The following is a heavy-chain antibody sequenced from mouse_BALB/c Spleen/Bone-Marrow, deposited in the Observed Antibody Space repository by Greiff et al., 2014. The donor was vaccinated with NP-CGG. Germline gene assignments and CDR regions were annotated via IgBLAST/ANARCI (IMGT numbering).Heavy chain of an antibody. V-gene: IGHV4-1*02. CDR1: GFDFRRYW. CDR2: INPDSSTI. CDR3: ARNGYYGWSAN. Sequence: DVMLVESGGGLVQPGGSLKLSCAASGFDFRRYWMNWVRQAPGKGLEWIGEINPDSSTINYTPSLKDKFFISRDNAKNTLYLQRSKVRSEDTALYYCARNGYYGWSANWGQGTLVTVSA. D-gene: IGHD2-3*01. J-gene: IGHJ3*01.